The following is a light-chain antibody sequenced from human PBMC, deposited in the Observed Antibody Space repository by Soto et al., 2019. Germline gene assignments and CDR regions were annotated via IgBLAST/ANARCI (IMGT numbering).Light chain of an antibody. Sequence: QSVLTQPPSASGIPGQRVTISCSGSSSNIGSNTVNWYQQLPGTAPKLLIYSNNQRPSGVPDRFSGSKSGTSASLAISGLQSEDEADYYCAAWDDSLNAFYVFGTGTKVT. J-gene: IGLJ1*01. CDR3: AAWDDSLNAFYV. CDR2: SNN. CDR1: SSNIGSNT. V-gene: IGLV1-44*01.